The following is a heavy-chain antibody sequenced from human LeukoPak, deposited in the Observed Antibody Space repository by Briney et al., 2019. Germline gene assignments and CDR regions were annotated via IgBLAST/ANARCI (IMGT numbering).Heavy chain of an antibody. J-gene: IGHJ5*02. CDR3: AREITIFGVGNWFDP. D-gene: IGHD3-3*01. V-gene: IGHV4-30-2*01. CDR2: IYHSGST. Sequence: SWIRQPPGKGLEWIGYIYHSGSTYYNPSLKSRVTISVDRSKNQFSLKLSSVTAADTAVYYCAREITIFGVGNWFDPWGQGTLVTVSS.